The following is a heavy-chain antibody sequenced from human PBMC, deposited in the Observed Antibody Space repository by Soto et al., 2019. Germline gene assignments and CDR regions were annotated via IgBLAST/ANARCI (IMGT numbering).Heavy chain of an antibody. CDR1: GFTLSNYA. CDR3: ARDLDYGDYSDYYYYGMDV. D-gene: IGHD4-17*01. CDR2: ISSNGGSK. J-gene: IGHJ6*02. V-gene: IGHV3-64*04. Sequence: PGGSLRLSCVVSGFTLSNYAMDWVRQAPGKGLEWVSGISSNGGSKYYATSVKDRFTISRDNSKNTLYLQMNSLRAEDTAVYYCARDLDYGDYSDYYYYGMDVWGQGTTVTVSS.